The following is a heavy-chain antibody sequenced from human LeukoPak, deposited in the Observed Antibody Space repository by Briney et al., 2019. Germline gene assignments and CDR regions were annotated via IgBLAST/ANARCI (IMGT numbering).Heavy chain of an antibody. Sequence: GGSLRLSCAGSGFSFSSHGMNWVRQAPGKGLEWVSGISPSGDITYYTDSVRGRFTISRDNFKNTLYLQMNSLRAEDTAVYYCAKDSIVGATTPADYWGQGTLVTVSS. V-gene: IGHV3-23*01. CDR3: AKDSIVGATTPADY. CDR1: GFSFSSHG. J-gene: IGHJ4*02. CDR2: ISPSGDIT. D-gene: IGHD1-26*01.